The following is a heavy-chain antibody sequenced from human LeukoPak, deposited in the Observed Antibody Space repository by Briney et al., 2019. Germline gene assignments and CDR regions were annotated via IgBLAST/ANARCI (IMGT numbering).Heavy chain of an antibody. D-gene: IGHD3-10*01. Sequence: SVKVSCKASGGTFSSYAISWVRQAPGQGLEWMGGIIPIFGTANYAQKFQGRVTITADESTSTAYMELSSLRSEDTAVYYCASPYGSGSPYYYYGMDVWGQGTTVTVSS. CDR1: GGTFSSYA. V-gene: IGHV1-69*13. CDR3: ASPYGSGSPYYYYGMDV. CDR2: IIPIFGTA. J-gene: IGHJ6*02.